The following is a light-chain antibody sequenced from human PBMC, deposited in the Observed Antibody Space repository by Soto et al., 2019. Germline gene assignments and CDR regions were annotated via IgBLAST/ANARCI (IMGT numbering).Light chain of an antibody. CDR3: SSYTSSTTYG. CDR2: DVS. Sequence: QSVLAQPASVSGSPGQSITISCTGTSSDVGAYRYVSWYQQHPGKAPKLIIYDVSDRPSGISNRFSGSQSDNTAALTISGLQAEDEAEYYCSSYTSSTTYGFGTGTKVTVL. CDR1: SSDVGAYRY. J-gene: IGLJ1*01. V-gene: IGLV2-14*01.